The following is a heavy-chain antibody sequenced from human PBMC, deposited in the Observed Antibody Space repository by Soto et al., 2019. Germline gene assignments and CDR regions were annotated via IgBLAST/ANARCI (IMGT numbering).Heavy chain of an antibody. Sequence: QITLRESGPTLVQPTQTLTLTCTLSGVSLSTSGEGVGWIRQPPGKALEWLALIYWDDDKRFSPSLKSRLAITRDISKNQVVMTMTDMAPEDTAIYYCAHRQRTVVVGAPFDLWGQGSQVTASS. J-gene: IGHJ4*02. V-gene: IGHV2-5*02. CDR2: IYWDDDK. CDR3: AHRQRTVVVGAPFDL. CDR1: GVSLSTSGEG. D-gene: IGHD2-15*01.